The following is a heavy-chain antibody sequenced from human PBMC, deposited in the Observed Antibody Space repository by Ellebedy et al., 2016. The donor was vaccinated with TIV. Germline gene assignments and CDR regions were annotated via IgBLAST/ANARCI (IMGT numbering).Heavy chain of an antibody. CDR2: VWSDGSNK. Sequence: PGGSLRLSCAASGFTFNNYGMHWVRQAPGKGLEWVAVVWSDGSNKYYAASVKGRFTISRDNSKSTLYLQMDSLIAEDTAVYYCARANTAMVRRNHMDVWGQGTTVTVSS. V-gene: IGHV3-33*01. J-gene: IGHJ6*02. D-gene: IGHD5-18*01. CDR1: GFTFNNYG. CDR3: ARANTAMVRRNHMDV.